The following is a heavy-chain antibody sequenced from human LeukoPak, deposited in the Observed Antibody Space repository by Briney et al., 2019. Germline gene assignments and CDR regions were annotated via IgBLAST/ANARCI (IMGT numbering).Heavy chain of an antibody. CDR2: ISRNGGIR. CDR1: GFIFSTYD. D-gene: IGHD3-9*01. J-gene: IGHJ4*02. CDR3: ARHFTTGSIDH. V-gene: IGHV3-30-3*01. Sequence: PGNSLRLSCAASGFIFSTYDMHWARQAPGKGLEWVAVISRNGGIRYHADSVKGRFTISRDNSKDTLYLQMNSLRADDTAVYYCARHFTTGSIDHWGQGNLITVSS.